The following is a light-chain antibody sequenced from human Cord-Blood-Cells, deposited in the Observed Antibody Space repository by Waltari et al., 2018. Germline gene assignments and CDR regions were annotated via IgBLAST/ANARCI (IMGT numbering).Light chain of an antibody. CDR3: AAWDDSLSGRV. CDR2: RNN. CDR1: SSHIGSNY. J-gene: IGLJ3*02. Sequence: QSVLTQPPSASGTTGQRVTISCSGSSSHIGSNYVSWYQQPPGTAPKLLIYRNNQRPSGVPDRFSGSKSGTSASLAISGLRSEDEADYYCAAWDDSLSGRVFGGGTKLTVL. V-gene: IGLV1-47*01.